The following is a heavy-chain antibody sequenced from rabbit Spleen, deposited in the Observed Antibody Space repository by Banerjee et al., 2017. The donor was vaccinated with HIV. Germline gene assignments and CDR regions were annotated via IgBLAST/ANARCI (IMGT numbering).Heavy chain of an antibody. Sequence: QGQLVESGGGLVQPEGSLTLTCTASGFSFSSRDEMCWVRQAPGKGLEWIACINTINGKNVSATWAKGRFAISKASWTTVTLQMTRLTAADTARYFCARDLTSAIGWNFNLWGPGTLVTVS. CDR2: INTINGKN. V-gene: IGHV1S45*01. CDR1: GFSFSSRDE. D-gene: IGHD3-1*01. J-gene: IGHJ4*01. CDR3: ARDLTSAIGWNFNL.